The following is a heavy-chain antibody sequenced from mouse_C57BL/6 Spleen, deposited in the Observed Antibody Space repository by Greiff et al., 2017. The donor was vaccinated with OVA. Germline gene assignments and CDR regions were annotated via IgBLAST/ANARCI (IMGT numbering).Heavy chain of an antibody. CDR2: ISDGGSYT. J-gene: IGHJ4*01. Sequence: EVMLVESGGGLVKTGGSLKLSCAASGFTFSSYAMSWVRQTPEKRLEWVATISDGGSYTYYPDNVKGRFTISRDNAKNNLYLQMSHLKSEDTAMYYCARDYYGSSYSYAMDYWGQGTSVTVSS. V-gene: IGHV5-4*01. CDR3: ARDYYGSSYSYAMDY. D-gene: IGHD1-1*01. CDR1: GFTFSSYA.